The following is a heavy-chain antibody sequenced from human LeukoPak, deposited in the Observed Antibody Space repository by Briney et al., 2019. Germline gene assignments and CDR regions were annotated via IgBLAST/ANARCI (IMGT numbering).Heavy chain of an antibody. V-gene: IGHV3-30*14. CDR3: ARCQQTGYESDY. Sequence: GGSLRLSCAASGFTFSSYVMHWVRQAPGKGLEWVALISYDGSNKYYADSVKGRFTISRDNSKNTVYLQMNSLRAEDTAVYYCARCQQTGYESDYWGQGTLVTVSS. J-gene: IGHJ4*02. CDR2: ISYDGSNK. D-gene: IGHD5-12*01. CDR1: GFTFSSYV.